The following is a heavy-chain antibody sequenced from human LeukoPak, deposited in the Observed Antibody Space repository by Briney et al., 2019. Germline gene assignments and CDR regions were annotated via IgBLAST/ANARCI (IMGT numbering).Heavy chain of an antibody. CDR1: GFTFSNAW. Sequence: PGGSLRLSCAASGFTFSNAWMSWVRQAPGKGLEWVGRIKSKTDGGTTDYAAPVKGRFTIPRDDSKNTLYLQMNSLKTEDTAVYYCTTDHYYGSGSYNYWGQGTLVTVSS. CDR3: TTDHYYGSGSYNY. CDR2: IKSKTDGGTT. D-gene: IGHD3-10*01. V-gene: IGHV3-15*01. J-gene: IGHJ4*02.